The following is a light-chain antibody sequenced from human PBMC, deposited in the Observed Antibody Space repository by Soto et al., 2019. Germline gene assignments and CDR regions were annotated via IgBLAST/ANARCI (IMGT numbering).Light chain of an antibody. V-gene: IGKV3-20*01. CDR3: QQYGSSHRYT. Sequence: EIVLTQSPGTLSLSPGERATLSCRASQSVSSSYLAWYQQKPGQAPRLLIYGASSRATGIPDRFSGSGSGTDFTLTISRLETEDFAVYYCQQYGSSHRYTFGQGTKLEIK. CDR2: GAS. CDR1: QSVSSSY. J-gene: IGKJ2*01.